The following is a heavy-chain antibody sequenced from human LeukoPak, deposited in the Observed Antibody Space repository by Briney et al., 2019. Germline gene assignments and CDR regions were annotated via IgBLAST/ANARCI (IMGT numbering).Heavy chain of an antibody. CDR3: AKDRDILTGYLDY. V-gene: IGHV3-53*01. D-gene: IGHD3-9*01. Sequence: GGSLRLSCAASGFTVSSNYMSWVRQAPGKGLEWVSVIFRNGNTYYADSVKGRVTISRDNSKNTVYLQMNSLRAEDTAVYYCAKDRDILTGYLDYWGQGTLVTVSS. CDR1: GFTVSSNY. CDR2: IFRNGNT. J-gene: IGHJ4*02.